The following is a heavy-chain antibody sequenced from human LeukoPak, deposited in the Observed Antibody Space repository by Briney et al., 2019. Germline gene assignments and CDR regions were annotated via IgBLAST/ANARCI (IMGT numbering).Heavy chain of an antibody. J-gene: IGHJ3*02. CDR1: GGSISSSRYF. CDR2: IYYTGST. Sequence: SETLSLTCTVSGGSISSSRYFWGWIRQPPGTGLEWIGTIYYTGSTYYNPSLKSRVTISVDTSKNHVSLRLYSVTAADTAVYYCARVPLYDSSVLGCHAFDIWGQGTMVTVSS. V-gene: IGHV4-39*07. D-gene: IGHD3-22*01. CDR3: ARVPLYDSSVLGCHAFDI.